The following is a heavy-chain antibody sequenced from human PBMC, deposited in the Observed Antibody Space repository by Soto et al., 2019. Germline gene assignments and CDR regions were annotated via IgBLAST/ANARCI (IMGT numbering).Heavy chain of an antibody. V-gene: IGHV3-53*04. CDR1: GFTVSSNY. Sequence: EVQVVESGGGLVQPGGSLRLSCAASGFTVSSNYMTWVRQAPGKGLEWVSVIYSDGTTYYADSVKDRFTISRHNPKNRLDLQINSQRAEDTPVYYGPRVGYGGNWRRLFNWFDPWGQGTLVTVSS. CDR3: PRVGYGGNWRRLFNWFDP. CDR2: IYSDGTT. J-gene: IGHJ5*02. D-gene: IGHD6-13*01.